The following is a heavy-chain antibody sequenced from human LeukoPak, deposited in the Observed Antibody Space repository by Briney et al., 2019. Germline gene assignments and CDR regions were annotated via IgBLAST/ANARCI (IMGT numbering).Heavy chain of an antibody. D-gene: IGHD2-8*02. CDR3: AREFRVLPDI. V-gene: IGHV3-21*01. CDR2: ISSSGTYV. J-gene: IGHJ3*02. CDR1: GFTFSSYS. Sequence: PGGSLRLSCAASGFTFSSYSMNWVRQAPGKGLEWVSSISSSGTYVYYADSVKGRFTISRDNAKNSLSLQMNSLRADDAAVYYCAREFRVLPDIWGQGTMVTVSS.